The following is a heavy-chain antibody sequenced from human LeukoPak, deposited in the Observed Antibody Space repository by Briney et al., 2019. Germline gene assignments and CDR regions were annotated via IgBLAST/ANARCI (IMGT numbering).Heavy chain of an antibody. Sequence: PGGSLRLSCVASGFNFSPYAVHWVRQAPGKGLGWVAIISNDGTTESYTDSVKGRFTISRDNFKNTLYLQMNGLRLEDTAVYYCATLRDIVVVATTPTDVWGKGTTVIVSS. CDR2: ISNDGTTE. D-gene: IGHD2-2*01. CDR1: GFNFSPYA. J-gene: IGHJ6*04. V-gene: IGHV3-30-3*01. CDR3: ATLRDIVVVATTPTDV.